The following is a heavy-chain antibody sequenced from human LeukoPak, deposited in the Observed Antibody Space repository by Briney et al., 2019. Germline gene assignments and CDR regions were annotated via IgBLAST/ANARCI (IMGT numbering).Heavy chain of an antibody. V-gene: IGHV3-11*04. CDR3: ARDQGSSSWGPGSYYYYYGMDV. D-gene: IGHD6-13*01. CDR1: GFTFSDYY. Sequence: PGGSLRLSCAASGFTFSDYYMSWIRQAPGKGPEWVSYISSSGSTIYYADSVKGRFTISRDNAKNSLYLQMNSLRAEDTAVYYCARDQGSSSWGPGSYYYYYGMDVWGQGTTVTVSS. CDR2: ISSSGSTI. J-gene: IGHJ6*02.